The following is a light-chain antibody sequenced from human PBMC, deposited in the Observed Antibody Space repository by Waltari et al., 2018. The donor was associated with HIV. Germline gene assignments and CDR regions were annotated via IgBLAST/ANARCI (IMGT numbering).Light chain of an antibody. CDR1: NSNIGSHA. CDR3: ATWDDGLNALL. Sequence: QSVLTKSPSVSEAPGQRVPISCSGSNSNIGSHAVTWYRQSPGKPPRLLVYHDDLILSGVSDRLSASKSGTSASLAINDLQSEDESLYYCATWDDGLNALLFGGGTKVTVL. CDR2: HDD. J-gene: IGLJ2*01. V-gene: IGLV1-36*01.